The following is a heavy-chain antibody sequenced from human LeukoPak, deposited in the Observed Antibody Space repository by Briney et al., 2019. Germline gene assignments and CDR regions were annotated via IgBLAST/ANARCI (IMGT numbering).Heavy chain of an antibody. Sequence: PSETLSLTCTVSGVSVSSSNSYWGWIRQPPGKGLEWIGSIYYSGNTYYNASLKSQVSISIDTSKNQFSLRLTSVTAADTAVYYCARQTGSGLFILPGGQGTLVTVSS. D-gene: IGHD3/OR15-3a*01. V-gene: IGHV4-39*01. J-gene: IGHJ4*02. CDR2: IYYSGNT. CDR1: GVSVSSSNSY. CDR3: ARQTGSGLFILP.